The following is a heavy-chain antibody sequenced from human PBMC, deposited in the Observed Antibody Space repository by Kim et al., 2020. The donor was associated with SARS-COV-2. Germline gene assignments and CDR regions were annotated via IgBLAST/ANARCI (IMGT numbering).Heavy chain of an antibody. CDR1: GFTFSSYT. J-gene: IGHJ4*02. CDR3: ARVGLDYGSGSYPMY. CDR2: IDTGGTYI. D-gene: IGHD3-10*01. V-gene: IGHV3-21*01. Sequence: GGSLRLSCAASGFTFSSYTMNWIRQAPGKGLEWLSSIDTGGTYIYYADSVKGRFTISRDNAENSLYLQMHSLRAEDTAVYYCARVGLDYGSGSYPMYWGQGTLVTVSS.